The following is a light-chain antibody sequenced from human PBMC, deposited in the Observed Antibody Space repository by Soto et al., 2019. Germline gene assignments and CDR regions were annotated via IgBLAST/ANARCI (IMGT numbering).Light chain of an antibody. CDR3: QQYGGSPT. CDR2: DAS. J-gene: IGKJ1*01. Sequence: EIVLTQSPGTLSLSPRERATLSCRASQSVRSSYLAWYQQKPGQPPRLLIYDASNRATGVPDRFSGSGSGTDFTLAISRLEPEDFAVYYFQQYGGSPTFGLGTKVEIK. CDR1: QSVRSSY. V-gene: IGKV3-20*01.